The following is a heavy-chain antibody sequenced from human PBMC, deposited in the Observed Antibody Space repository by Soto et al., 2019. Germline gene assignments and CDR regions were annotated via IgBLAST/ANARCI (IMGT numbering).Heavy chain of an antibody. CDR2: IVVGAGNT. CDR3: AAVTGNVHV. V-gene: IGHV1-58*01. Sequence: QRQLVQSGPEVKKPGTSVKVSCKASGLTFPSSALKWLRQARGQRLEWIGWIVVGAGNTNYAQKFRQRATITRDMSTGTAYMELSSLSSEDTAVYFWAAVTGNVHVWGQGTTVTVAS. CDR1: GLTFPSSA. J-gene: IGHJ6*02.